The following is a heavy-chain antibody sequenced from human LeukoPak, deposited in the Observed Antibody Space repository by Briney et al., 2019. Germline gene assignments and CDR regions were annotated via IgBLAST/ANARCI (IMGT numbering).Heavy chain of an antibody. V-gene: IGHV3-23*01. CDR2: ISGSGGST. D-gene: IGHD2-2*01. Sequence: GGSLRLSCAASGFTFGSYAMSWVRQAPGKGLEWVSAISGSGGSTYYADSVKGRFTISRDNSKNTLYLQMNSLRAEDTAVYYCAKPLVSSCYAHWGQGTLVTVSS. CDR1: GFTFGSYA. J-gene: IGHJ4*02. CDR3: AKPLVSSCYAH.